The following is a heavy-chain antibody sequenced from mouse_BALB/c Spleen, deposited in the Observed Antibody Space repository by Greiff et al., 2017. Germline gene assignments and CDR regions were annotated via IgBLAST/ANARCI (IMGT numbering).Heavy chain of an antibody. J-gene: IGHJ4*01. CDR1: GYSITSGYY. D-gene: IGHD2-14*01. V-gene: IGHV3-6*02. Sequence: VQLQQSGPGLVKPSQSLSLTCSVTGYSITSGYYWNWIRQFPGNKLEWMGYISYDGSNNYNPSLKNRISITRDTSKNQFFLKLNSVTTEDTATYYCARERYRYAMDYWGQGTSVTVSS. CDR3: ARERYRYAMDY. CDR2: ISYDGSN.